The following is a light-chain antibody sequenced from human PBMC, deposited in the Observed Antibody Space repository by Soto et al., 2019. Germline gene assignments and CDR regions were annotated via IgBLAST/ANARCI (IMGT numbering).Light chain of an antibody. CDR1: HSLLHRNGHNY. V-gene: IGKV2-28*01. CDR3: RQTKRSPFT. Sequence: IVVSQSPLSLPVTPGEPASISCRSSHSLLHRNGHNYLEWYLQKPGQSPQLLISLGSNRASGVPDRFGGSGSGTDFTLKISRVEAEDVRVYYCRQTKRSPFTFSPGTKVGV. J-gene: IGKJ3*01. CDR2: LGS.